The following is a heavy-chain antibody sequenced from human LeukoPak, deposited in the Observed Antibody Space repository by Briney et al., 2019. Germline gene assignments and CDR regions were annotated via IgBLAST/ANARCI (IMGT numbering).Heavy chain of an antibody. V-gene: IGHV3-74*01. J-gene: IGHJ5*02. Sequence: PGGSLRLSCAASGFTFSKYWVHWVRHAPGKGLEWDSRINPDGSTTTYADSVKGRFTISRDNAKNTVYLQMDSLRAEDTAVYYCARVLSGSWDWFDPWGQGTLVTVSS. CDR2: INPDGSTT. D-gene: IGHD3-22*01. CDR3: ARVLSGSWDWFDP. CDR1: GFTFSKYW.